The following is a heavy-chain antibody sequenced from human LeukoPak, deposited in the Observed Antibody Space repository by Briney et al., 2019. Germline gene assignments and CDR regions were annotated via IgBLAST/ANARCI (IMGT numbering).Heavy chain of an antibody. CDR1: GYTFTSYY. CDR3: ARITIFGVVIRSSDAFDI. V-gene: IGHV1-18*04. CDR2: ISAYNGNT. J-gene: IGHJ3*02. D-gene: IGHD3-3*01. Sequence: ASVKVSSKASGYTFTSYYMHWVRQAPGQGLEWMGWISAYNGNTNYAQKLQGRVTMTTDTSTSTAYMELRSLRSDDTAVYYCARITIFGVVIRSSDAFDIWGQGTMVTVSS.